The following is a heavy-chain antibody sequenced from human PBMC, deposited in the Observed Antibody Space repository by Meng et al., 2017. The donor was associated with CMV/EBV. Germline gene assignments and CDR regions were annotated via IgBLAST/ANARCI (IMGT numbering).Heavy chain of an antibody. CDR3: ARGLRDRGVRYYGMDV. J-gene: IGHJ6*02. CDR1: GGTFSSYA. V-gene: IGHV1-69*10. CDR2: IIPIPGIA. D-gene: IGHD3-10*01. Sequence: SVKVSCKASGGTFSSYAISWVRQAPGQGLEWMGGIIPIPGIANYAQKFQGRVTITADKSTSTAYMELSSLRSEDTAVYYCARGLRDRGVRYYGMDVWGQGTTVTVSS.